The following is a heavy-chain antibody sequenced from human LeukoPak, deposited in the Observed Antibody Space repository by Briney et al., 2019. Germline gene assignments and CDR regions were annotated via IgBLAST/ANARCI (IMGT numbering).Heavy chain of an antibody. Sequence: QTGGSLRLSCAASGFTFSSYAMSWVRQAPGKGLEWVSAISGSGGSTSYADSVKGRFTISRDNAKNTVYLQMNSLRAEDMAVYYCARDPSSGWLNLDLWGQGILVTVSS. V-gene: IGHV3-23*01. CDR3: ARDPSSGWLNLDL. D-gene: IGHD6-19*01. J-gene: IGHJ5*02. CDR1: GFTFSSYA. CDR2: ISGSGGST.